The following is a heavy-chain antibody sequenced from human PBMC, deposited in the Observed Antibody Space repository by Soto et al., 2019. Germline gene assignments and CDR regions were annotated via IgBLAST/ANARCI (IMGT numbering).Heavy chain of an antibody. CDR2: ISPFGGAT. D-gene: IGHD3-16*01. Sequence: SVPVSCLASGDSVSNYFLHWVRQAPGQRFEWLVVISPFGGATAYAHSSKGRVTVTMDKASTTFYLELSNRRSDDTAVAYCAKGRGGKTTDDFGMGVWGQGITVTVSS. CDR3: AKGRGGKTTDDFGMGV. V-gene: IGHV1-46*01. J-gene: IGHJ6*02. CDR1: GDSVSNYF.